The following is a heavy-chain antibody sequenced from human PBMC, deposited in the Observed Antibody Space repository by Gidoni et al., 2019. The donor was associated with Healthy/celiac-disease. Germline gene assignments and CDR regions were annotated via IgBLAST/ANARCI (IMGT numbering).Heavy chain of an antibody. V-gene: IGHV3-21*01. Sequence: EVQLVESGGGLVKPGGSLSLSCAASGFTFMSYSMNWVRQAPGKGLGGVSSISSSSSYIYYADSVKGRFTISRDNAKNSLYLQMNSLRAEDTAVYYCARDLTLVTYYYYGMDVWGQGTTVTVSS. J-gene: IGHJ6*02. CDR3: ARDLTLVTYYYYGMDV. CDR1: GFTFMSYS. CDR2: ISSSSSYI. D-gene: IGHD3-9*01.